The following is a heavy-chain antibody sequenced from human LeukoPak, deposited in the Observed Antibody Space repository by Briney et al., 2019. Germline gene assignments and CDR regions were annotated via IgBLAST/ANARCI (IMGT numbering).Heavy chain of an antibody. Sequence: GGSLRLSCAASGFIFSDYHMNWIRQAPGKGLEWVSYISPGGDIIYFADYVKGRFTISRDNAKNSLFLQMNSLTAEDTAVYYCASGRDIAVAGPGGYFDYWGQGTLVTVSS. CDR1: GFIFSDYH. V-gene: IGHV3-11*01. CDR3: ASGRDIAVAGPGGYFDY. J-gene: IGHJ4*02. D-gene: IGHD6-19*01. CDR2: ISPGGDII.